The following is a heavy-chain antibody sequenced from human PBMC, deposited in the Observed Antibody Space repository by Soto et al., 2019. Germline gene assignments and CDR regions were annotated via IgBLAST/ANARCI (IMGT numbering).Heavy chain of an antibody. V-gene: IGHV1-3*01. CDR2: INPGNGDT. J-gene: IGHJ6*02. CDR3: ARTDCSSTSCYNYYYYGMDV. CDR1: GYSFTKYG. D-gene: IGHD2-2*01. Sequence: QVQLVQSGTEVKKPGASVKVSCKTSGYSFTKYGLHWVRQAPGQRLEWMRWINPGNGDTEYSQKFQGRVTITRDTSATTAYMELSSLRSEDSAVFYCARTDCSSTSCYNYYYYGMDVWGQGTTVTVSS.